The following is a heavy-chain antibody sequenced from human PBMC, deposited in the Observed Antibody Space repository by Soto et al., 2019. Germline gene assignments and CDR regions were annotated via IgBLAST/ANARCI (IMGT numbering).Heavy chain of an antibody. Sequence: QVQLVESGGGVVQPGRSLRLSCAASGFTFSSYAMHWVRQAPGKGLEWVAVISYDGSNKYYADSVKGRFTISRDNSKNMLYLQMNSLRAEDTAVYYCARVPVGGVIVISWFDPWGQGTLVTVSS. V-gene: IGHV3-30-3*01. J-gene: IGHJ5*02. CDR2: ISYDGSNK. D-gene: IGHD3-16*02. CDR1: GFTFSSYA. CDR3: ARVPVGGVIVISWFDP.